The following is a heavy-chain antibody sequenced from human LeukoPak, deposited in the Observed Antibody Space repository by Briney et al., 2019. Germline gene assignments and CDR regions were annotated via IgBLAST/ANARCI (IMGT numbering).Heavy chain of an antibody. CDR3: ARGPAXXHPFDY. J-gene: IGHJ4*02. D-gene: IGHD6-25*01. CDR1: GGSFSGYY. V-gene: IGHV4-34*01. CDR2: INHSGST. Sequence: SSETLSLTCAVYGGSFSGYYWSWIRQPPGKGLEWIGEINHSGSTNYNPSLKSRVTISVDTSKNQFSLKLSSVTAADTAVSYCARGPAXXHPFDYWGQGTLVTVSS.